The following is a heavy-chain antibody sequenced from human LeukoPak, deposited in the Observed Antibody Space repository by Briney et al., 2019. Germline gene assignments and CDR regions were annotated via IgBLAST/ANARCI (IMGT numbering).Heavy chain of an antibody. CDR3: AAGNYYDSSGYYHLGYFDY. CDR1: GYTFTSYG. D-gene: IGHD3-22*01. J-gene: IGHJ4*02. Sequence: ASVMVSCKASGYTFTSYGISWVRQAPGQGLEWMGWISAYNGNTNYAQKLQGRVTMTTDTSTSTAYMELRSLRSDDTAVYYCAAGNYYDSSGYYHLGYFDYWGQGTPVTVSS. CDR2: ISAYNGNT. V-gene: IGHV1-18*01.